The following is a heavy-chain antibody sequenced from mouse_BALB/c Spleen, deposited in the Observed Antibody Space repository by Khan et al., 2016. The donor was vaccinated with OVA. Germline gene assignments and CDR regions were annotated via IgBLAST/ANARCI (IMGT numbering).Heavy chain of an antibody. Sequence: EVQLQESGPGLVKPSQSLSLTCTVTGYSITSDYAWNWIRPFPGNKLEWMGFISYSGNTKYNPSLKSRFSITRDTSKNQFFLQLNSVTTEDTATYYCERVYGGDIDYWGQGTSVTVSS. J-gene: IGHJ4*01. V-gene: IGHV3-2*02. CDR2: ISYSGNT. CDR1: GYSITSDYA. CDR3: ERVYGGDIDY. D-gene: IGHD3-3*01.